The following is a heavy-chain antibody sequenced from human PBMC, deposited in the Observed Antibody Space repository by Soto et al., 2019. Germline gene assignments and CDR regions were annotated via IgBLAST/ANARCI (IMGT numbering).Heavy chain of an antibody. CDR1: GYGFTRLY. CDR2: INPTGGST. D-gene: IGHD6-13*01. J-gene: IGHJ4*02. CDR3: ARNLASADV. V-gene: IGHV1-46*01. Sequence: SSVKVSCKASGYGFTRLYIHCVRQAPGQGLEWMAIINPTGGSTNYAQRFRGRVTLTMDTSTSTVYMELSGLRSEDTAVYYCARNLASADVWGQGTLVTVSS.